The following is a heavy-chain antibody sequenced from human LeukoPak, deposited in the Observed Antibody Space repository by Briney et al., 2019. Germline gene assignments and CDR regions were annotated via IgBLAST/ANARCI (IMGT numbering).Heavy chain of an antibody. CDR3: ARAVGLWLPQLDY. D-gene: IGHD5-18*01. V-gene: IGHV1-69*04. J-gene: IGHJ4*02. CDR2: IIPILGIA. CDR1: GGTFSSYA. Sequence: SVKVSCKGSGGTFSSYAMSWMRPAPGQGLEWMGRIIPILGIANYAQKFQCRVTITADKSTSTAYMELSSLRSEDTAVYYCARAVGLWLPQLDYWGQGTLVTVSS.